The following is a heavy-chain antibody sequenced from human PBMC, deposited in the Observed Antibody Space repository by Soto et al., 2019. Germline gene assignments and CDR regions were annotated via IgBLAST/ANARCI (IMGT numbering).Heavy chain of an antibody. D-gene: IGHD2-2*01. V-gene: IGHV4-30-4*01. Sequence: QVQLQESGPGLVKPSQTLSLTCTVSGVSSSSGDYYWTWIRQPPGKGLEWIGSIYYSGSTYYSPSLKRRVTISVGTSKHHFSLKLSSVTAADTAVYYCVRGDPGACSSTSCRDAFDLWGRGTMGAVSS. CDR2: IYYSGST. CDR1: GVSSSSGDYY. CDR3: VRGDPGACSSTSCRDAFDL. J-gene: IGHJ3*01.